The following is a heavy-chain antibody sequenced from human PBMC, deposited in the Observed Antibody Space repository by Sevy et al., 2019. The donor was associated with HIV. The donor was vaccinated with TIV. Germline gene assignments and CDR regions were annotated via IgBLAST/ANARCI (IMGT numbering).Heavy chain of an antibody. CDR1: GYTFTSYG. Sequence: ASLKVSCKASGYTFTSYGISWVRQAPGQGLEWMGWISAYNGNTNYAQKLQGRVTMTTDTSTSTAYMELRSLRSDDTAVYYCARGGNSGYDRYYFDYWGQGTLVTVSS. CDR3: ARGGNSGYDRYYFDY. J-gene: IGHJ4*02. D-gene: IGHD5-12*01. CDR2: ISAYNGNT. V-gene: IGHV1-18*01.